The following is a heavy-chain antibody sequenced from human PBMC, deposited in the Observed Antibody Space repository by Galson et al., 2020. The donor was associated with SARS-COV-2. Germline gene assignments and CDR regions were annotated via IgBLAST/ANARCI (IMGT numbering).Heavy chain of an antibody. Sequence: SETLSLTCTVSSGYISSNTYSWNWIRQPPGKGLEWIGTISYSGSTYYNPSLNSRVTISVDTSKNQFSLKLSSVTAADTAVYYCARGKGYYDSSGYLDYWDQGTLVTVSS. CDR3: ARGKGYYDSSGYLDY. CDR1: SGYISSNTYS. CDR2: ISYSGST. D-gene: IGHD3-22*01. V-gene: IGHV4-39*01. J-gene: IGHJ4*02.